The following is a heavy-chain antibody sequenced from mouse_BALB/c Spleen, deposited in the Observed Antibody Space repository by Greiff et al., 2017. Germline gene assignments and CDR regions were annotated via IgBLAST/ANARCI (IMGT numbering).Heavy chain of an antibody. CDR3: ARLGYGSSYDYFDY. CDR1: GYAFSSYW. J-gene: IGHJ2*01. V-gene: IGHV1-80*01. Sequence: VQLQQSGAELVRPGSSVKISCKASGYAFSSYWMNWVKQRPGQGLEWIGQIYPGDGDTNYNGKFKGKATLTADKSSSTAYMQLSSLTSEDSAVYFCARLGYGSSYDYFDYWGQGTTLTVSS. D-gene: IGHD1-1*01. CDR2: IYPGDGDT.